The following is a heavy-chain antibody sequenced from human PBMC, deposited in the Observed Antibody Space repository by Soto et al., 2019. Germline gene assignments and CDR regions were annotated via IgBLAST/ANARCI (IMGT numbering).Heavy chain of an antibody. CDR1: GFTFSSYG. J-gene: IGHJ4*02. V-gene: IGHV3-30*18. Sequence: GGSLRLSCAASGFTFSSYGVHWVRQAPGKGLEWVASVSYDGSNKHYADSVKGRFTISRDNSRNTLDLQMNSLRAEDTAVYYCAKDTYYYDRSGYYTYDHWGQGTQVTVPQ. CDR3: AKDTYYYDRSGYYTYDH. CDR2: VSYDGSNK. D-gene: IGHD3-22*01.